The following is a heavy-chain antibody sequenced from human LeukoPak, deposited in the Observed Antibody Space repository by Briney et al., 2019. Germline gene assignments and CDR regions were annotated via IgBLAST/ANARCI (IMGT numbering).Heavy chain of an antibody. J-gene: IGHJ4*02. Sequence: GGSLRLSWAASGFTFSNYAMSWVRQAPGKGLEWVSSMSGSGGSTYYADSVKGRFTISRDNSKNTLYLQMNNLRAEDTALYYCAKNQGQWLVAVDYWGQGTLVTVSS. CDR1: GFTFSNYA. V-gene: IGHV3-23*01. CDR3: AKNQGQWLVAVDY. CDR2: MSGSGGST. D-gene: IGHD6-19*01.